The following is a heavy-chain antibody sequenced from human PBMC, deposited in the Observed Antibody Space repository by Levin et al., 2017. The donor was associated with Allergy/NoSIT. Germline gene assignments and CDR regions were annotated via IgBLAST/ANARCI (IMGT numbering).Heavy chain of an antibody. V-gene: IGHV1-69*04. D-gene: IGHD3-10*01. CDR3: ARDDSNSGSFNS. CDR1: GDTFSTLT. CDR2: IIPNLGVT. Sequence: SVKVSCEASGDTFSTLTVSWVRQAPGQGLEWIGRIIPNLGVTNYAQKFQGRVSITADKSTSTAYMELSSLTSEDTAIYYCARDDSNSGSFNSWGQGTLVTVSS. J-gene: IGHJ4*02.